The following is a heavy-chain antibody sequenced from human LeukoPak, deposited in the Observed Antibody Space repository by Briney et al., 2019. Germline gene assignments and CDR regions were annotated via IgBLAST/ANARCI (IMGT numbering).Heavy chain of an antibody. Sequence: GGSLRLSCAASGFTFSSYAMNWVRQAPGKGLEWVSVISGSGGSTYYADSVKGRFTISRDNSKNTLYLQMSSLRVEDTAVYYCAKDRHYDSSGSYGMDVWGQGTTVTVSS. V-gene: IGHV3-23*01. D-gene: IGHD3-22*01. J-gene: IGHJ6*02. CDR1: GFTFSSYA. CDR3: AKDRHYDSSGSYGMDV. CDR2: ISGSGGST.